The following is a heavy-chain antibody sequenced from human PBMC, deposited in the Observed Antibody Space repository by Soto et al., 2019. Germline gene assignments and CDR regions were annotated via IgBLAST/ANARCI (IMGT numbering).Heavy chain of an antibody. Sequence: GGSLRLSCTASGFTFSSYSMHWVRQAPGKGLEWVAVISYDGSNKYYADSVKGRFTISRDNSKNTLYLQMNSLRAEDTAVYYCARDSCRRYFDCLLGFWGQGNRVTGSP. D-gene: IGHD3-9*01. J-gene: IGHJ4*02. V-gene: IGHV3-30-3*01. CDR3: ARDSCRRYFDCLLGF. CDR2: ISYDGSNK. CDR1: GFTFSSYS.